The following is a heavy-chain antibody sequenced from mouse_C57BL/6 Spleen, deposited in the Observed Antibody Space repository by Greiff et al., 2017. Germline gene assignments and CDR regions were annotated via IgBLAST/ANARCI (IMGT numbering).Heavy chain of an antibody. CDR3: ARYIYYYGSRDWYFDV. V-gene: IGHV7-3*01. Sequence: EVKLVESGGGLVQPGGSLSLSCAASGFTFTDYYMSWVRQPPGKALEWLGFIRNKANGYTTEYSASVKGRFTISRDNSQSILYLQMNALRAEDSATYYCARYIYYYGSRDWYFDVWGTGTTVTVSS. CDR2: IRNKANGYTT. D-gene: IGHD1-1*01. CDR1: GFTFTDYY. J-gene: IGHJ1*03.